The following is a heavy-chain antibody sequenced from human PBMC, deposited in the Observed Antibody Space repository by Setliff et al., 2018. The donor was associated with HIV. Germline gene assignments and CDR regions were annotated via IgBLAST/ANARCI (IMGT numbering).Heavy chain of an antibody. CDR2: LYTSAST. CDR3: ARYYYGSGSRRGTFDI. Sequence: PSETLSLTCTVSGGSISSGSYYWSWIRQPAGKGLEWIGRLYTSASTNYSPSLKSRVTISVDTSKNQFSLKLSSVTAADTAVYYCARYYYGSGSRRGTFDIWGQGTMVTVSS. V-gene: IGHV4-61*02. CDR1: GGSISSGSYY. D-gene: IGHD3-10*01. J-gene: IGHJ3*02.